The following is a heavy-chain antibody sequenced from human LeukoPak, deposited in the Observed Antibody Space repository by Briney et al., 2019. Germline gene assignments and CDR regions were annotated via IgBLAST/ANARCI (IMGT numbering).Heavy chain of an antibody. CDR2: IIPILGIA. Sequence: SVKVSCKASGGTFSSYAISWVRQAPGQGLEWMGRIIPILGIANYAQKFQGRVTITADKSTSTAYMELSSLRSEDTAVYYCARYALSSWPLHYYYYGMDVWGQGTTVTVS. CDR3: ARYALSSWPLHYYYYGMDV. CDR1: GGTFSSYA. D-gene: IGHD6-13*01. J-gene: IGHJ6*02. V-gene: IGHV1-69*04.